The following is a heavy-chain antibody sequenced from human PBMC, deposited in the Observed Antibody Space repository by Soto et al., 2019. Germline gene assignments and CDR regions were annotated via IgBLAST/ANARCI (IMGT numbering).Heavy chain of an antibody. CDR1: GGTFSSYT. J-gene: IGHJ6*02. CDR2: IIPILGIA. D-gene: IGHD4-17*01. Sequence: SVKVSCKASGGTFSSYTISWVRQAPGQGLEWMGRIIPILGIANYAQKFQGRVTITADKSTSTAYMELSSLRSEDTAVYYCARDLTTVVTAGYYGMDVWGQGTTVTVSS. V-gene: IGHV1-69*04. CDR3: ARDLTTVVTAGYYGMDV.